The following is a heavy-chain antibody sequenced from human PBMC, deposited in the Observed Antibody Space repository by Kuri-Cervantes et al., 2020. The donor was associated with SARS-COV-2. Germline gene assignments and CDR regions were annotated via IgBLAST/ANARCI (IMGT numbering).Heavy chain of an antibody. V-gene: IGHV5-51*01. CDR1: GYSFTSYW. Sequence: GESLKISCKGSGYSFTSYWIAWVRQMPGKGLEWIGIIWPGDSETRYSPSFQDQVTISGDESINTDYLQWSSLKASDTAIYYCARRPRYCSDTSCYYLDYWGQGTLVTVSS. D-gene: IGHD2-2*01. CDR2: IWPGDSET. J-gene: IGHJ4*02. CDR3: ARRPRYCSDTSCYYLDY.